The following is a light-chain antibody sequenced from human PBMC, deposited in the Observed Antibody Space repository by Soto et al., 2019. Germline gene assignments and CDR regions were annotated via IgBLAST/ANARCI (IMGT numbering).Light chain of an antibody. J-gene: IGLJ6*01. CDR1: SSNIGSNY. CDR3: AAWADSLSSNV. V-gene: IGLV1-47*01. Sequence: QSVLTQPPSASGAPGQRVTISCSGSSSNIGSNYVYWYQQLPGTAPKLLIYRNNQRPSGVPDRFSGSKSGTSASLAISGLRSEDEADYYCAAWADSLSSNVFGSGTQLTVL. CDR2: RNN.